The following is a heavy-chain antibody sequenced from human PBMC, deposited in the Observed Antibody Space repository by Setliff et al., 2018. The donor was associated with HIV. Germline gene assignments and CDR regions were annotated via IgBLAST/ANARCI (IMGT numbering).Heavy chain of an antibody. CDR2: ITPFNGNT. V-gene: IGHV1-18*01. CDR3: ARRGDSYGLDPIYNYYYYMDV. D-gene: IGHD5-18*01. J-gene: IGHJ6*03. CDR1: GYTFTSYG. Sequence: ASVKVSCKASGYTFTSYGISWVRQAPGQGLEWMGWITPFNGNTNYAQKLQGRVTMTTDTSTSTAYMELRSLRSDDTAVYYCARRGDSYGLDPIYNYYYYMDVWGKGTTVTVSS.